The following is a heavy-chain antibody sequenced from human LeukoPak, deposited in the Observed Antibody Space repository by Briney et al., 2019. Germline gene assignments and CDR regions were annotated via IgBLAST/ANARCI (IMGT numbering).Heavy chain of an antibody. Sequence: GGSLRLSCAASGFTFSSYWMSWVRQAPGKGLEWVANIKQDGSEKYYVDSVKGRFTISRDNAKNSLYLQMNSLRAEDTAVYYCARAAGNRYSSGWYDYWGQGTLVTVSS. CDR3: ARAAGNRYSSGWYDY. V-gene: IGHV3-7*01. J-gene: IGHJ4*02. D-gene: IGHD6-19*01. CDR1: GFTFSSYW. CDR2: IKQDGSEK.